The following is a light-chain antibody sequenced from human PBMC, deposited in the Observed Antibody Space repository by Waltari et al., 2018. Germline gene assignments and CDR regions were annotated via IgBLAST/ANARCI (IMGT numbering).Light chain of an antibody. V-gene: IGLV2-14*01. CDR3: NSYTGSSSWV. CDR1: TSDAGFYNY. Sequence: QSALTQPASVSGSPGQSITISCTGTTSDAGFYNYVSWYQQHPGKAPQLIIYEVFERPSWVSNRFSGSKSGNTASLTISGLLTEDEADYYCNSYTGSSSWVFGGGTKLTVL. J-gene: IGLJ3*02. CDR2: EVF.